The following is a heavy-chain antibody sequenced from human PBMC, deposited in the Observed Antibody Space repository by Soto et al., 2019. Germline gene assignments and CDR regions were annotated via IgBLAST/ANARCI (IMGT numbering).Heavy chain of an antibody. Sequence: GGSLRLSCAASGFTFSSYAMSWVRQAPGKGLEWVSAISGSGGSTYYADSVKGRFTISRDNSKNTLYLQMNSLRAEDTAAYYCAKDHLAPHYYDSSGVINYWGQGTLVTVSS. J-gene: IGHJ4*02. CDR1: GFTFSSYA. D-gene: IGHD3-22*01. V-gene: IGHV3-23*01. CDR3: AKDHLAPHYYDSSGVINY. CDR2: ISGSGGST.